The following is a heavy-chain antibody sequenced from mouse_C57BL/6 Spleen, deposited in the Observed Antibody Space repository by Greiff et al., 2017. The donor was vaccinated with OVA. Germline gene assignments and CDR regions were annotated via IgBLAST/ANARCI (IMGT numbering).Heavy chain of an antibody. J-gene: IGHJ2*01. D-gene: IGHD2-4*01. V-gene: IGHV1-82*01. CDR3: ARWDYDYDGYYFDY. CDR2: IYPGDGDT. Sequence: VQLQQSGPELVKPGASVKISCKASGYAFSSSWMNWVKQRPGKGLEWIGRIYPGDGDTNYNGKFKGKATLTADKSSSTAYMQLSSLTSEDSAVYFCARWDYDYDGYYFDYWGQGTTLTVSS. CDR1: GYAFSSSW.